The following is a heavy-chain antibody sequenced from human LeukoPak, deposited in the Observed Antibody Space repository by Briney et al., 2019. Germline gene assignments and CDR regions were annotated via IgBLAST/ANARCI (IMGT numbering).Heavy chain of an antibody. V-gene: IGHV3-23*01. CDR2: ISGSGGST. J-gene: IGHJ4*02. Sequence: PGGSLSLSCAASGFSFSSYAMSWVRQAPGKGLECVSAISGSGGSTYYADSVKGRFTISRDNSKNTLYLQMNSLRAEDTAVYYCAKDQKTPPRPSSYDYWGQGTLVTVSS. D-gene: IGHD2-15*01. CDR1: GFSFSSYA. CDR3: AKDQKTPPRPSSYDY.